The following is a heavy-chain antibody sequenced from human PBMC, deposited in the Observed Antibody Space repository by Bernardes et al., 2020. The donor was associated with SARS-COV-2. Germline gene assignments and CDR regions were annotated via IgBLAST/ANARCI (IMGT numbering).Heavy chain of an antibody. D-gene: IGHD4-17*01. CDR1: GYTFTSYG. Sequence: ASVKVSCKASGYTFTSYGISWVRQAPGQGLEWMGWISAYNGNTNYAQKLQGRVTMTTDTSTSTAYMELRSLRSDDTAVYYCARKTTVTTYYYYGMDVWGQRTTVTVSS. CDR2: ISAYNGNT. CDR3: ARKTTVTTYYYYGMDV. V-gene: IGHV1-18*04. J-gene: IGHJ6*02.